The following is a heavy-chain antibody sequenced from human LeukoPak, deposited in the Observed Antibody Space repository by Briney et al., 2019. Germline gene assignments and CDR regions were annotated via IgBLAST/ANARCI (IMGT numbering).Heavy chain of an antibody. CDR2: ISYDGSNK. D-gene: IGHD5-12*01. V-gene: IGHV3-30*04. CDR1: GFTFSSYA. Sequence: GGSLRLSCAASGFTFSSYAMHWVRQAPGKGLEWVAVISYDGSNKYYGDSVKGRFTISRDNSKNTLYLQMNSLRGEDTAVYYCARWSVATATDYWGQGTLVTVSS. J-gene: IGHJ4*02. CDR3: ARWSVATATDY.